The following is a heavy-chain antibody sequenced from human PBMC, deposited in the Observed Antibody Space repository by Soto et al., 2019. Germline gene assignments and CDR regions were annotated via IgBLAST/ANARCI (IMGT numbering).Heavy chain of an antibody. CDR2: FDPEDGET. CDR1: GYTLTELS. Sequence: ASVKVSCTVSGYTLTELSMHWVRQAPGKGLEWMGGFDPEDGETIYAQKFQGRVTMTEDTSTDTAYMELSSLRSEDTAVYYCATEKVVPAAMSAFDIWGQGTMVTVSS. V-gene: IGHV1-24*01. J-gene: IGHJ3*02. CDR3: ATEKVVPAAMSAFDI. D-gene: IGHD2-2*01.